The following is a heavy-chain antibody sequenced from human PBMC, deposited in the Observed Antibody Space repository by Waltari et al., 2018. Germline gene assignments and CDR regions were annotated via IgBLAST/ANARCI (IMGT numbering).Heavy chain of an antibody. J-gene: IGHJ5*02. CDR2: INHSGST. D-gene: IGHD6-13*01. V-gene: IGHV4-34*01. CDR1: GGSFSGYY. Sequence: QVQLQQWGAGLLKPSETLSLTCAVYGGSFSGYYWRWLRQPPGKGLEWIGEINHSGSTNYNPSLKSRVTISVDTSKNQFSLKLSSVTAADTAVYYCARAQGIAAAGNWFDPWGQGTLVTVSS. CDR3: ARAQGIAAAGNWFDP.